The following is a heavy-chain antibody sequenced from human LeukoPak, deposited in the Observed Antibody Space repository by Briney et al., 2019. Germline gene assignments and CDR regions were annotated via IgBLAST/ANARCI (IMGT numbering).Heavy chain of an antibody. J-gene: IGHJ4*02. CDR1: RPSPDANG. D-gene: IGHD3-10*01. CDR2: IIWIGGRT. V-gene: IGHV3-20*04. CDR3: ARNARSTEYYYGSGSYYSYYFDY. Sequence: RGSLRLSCAPSRPSPDANGTRWVRPPQGSGRECDSGIIWIGGRTGYVDSVKGRFTISRDNAKNSLYLQMNSLTAEDTALYYCARNARSTEYYYGSGSYYSYYFDYWGQGTLVTVSS.